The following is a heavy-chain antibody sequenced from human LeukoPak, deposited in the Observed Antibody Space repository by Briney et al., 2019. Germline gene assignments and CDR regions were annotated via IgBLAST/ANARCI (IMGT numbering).Heavy chain of an antibody. CDR2: IGSSGGGI. D-gene: IGHD1-26*01. Sequence: GGSLRLSCAASGFTFSTYTMYWVRHPPGKGLEWVSIIGSSGGGIHYADSVKGRFTISRDNAKDSLYLQMNSLRDEDTAVYYCAGARTYYYAMDVWGQGTTVTVSS. CDR1: GFTFSTYT. J-gene: IGHJ6*02. V-gene: IGHV3-23*01. CDR3: AGARTYYYAMDV.